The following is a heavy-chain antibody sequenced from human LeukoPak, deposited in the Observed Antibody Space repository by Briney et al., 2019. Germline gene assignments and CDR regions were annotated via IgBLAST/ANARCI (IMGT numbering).Heavy chain of an antibody. V-gene: IGHV3-23*01. Sequence: PGGSLRLSCAASGFTFSSYAMSWVRQAPGKGLEWASAISGSGGSTYYADSVKGQFTISRDNSKNTLYLQMNSLRAEDTAVYYCANLIVGATNSFDYWGQGTLVTVSS. J-gene: IGHJ4*02. D-gene: IGHD1-26*01. CDR3: ANLIVGATNSFDY. CDR1: GFTFSSYA. CDR2: ISGSGGST.